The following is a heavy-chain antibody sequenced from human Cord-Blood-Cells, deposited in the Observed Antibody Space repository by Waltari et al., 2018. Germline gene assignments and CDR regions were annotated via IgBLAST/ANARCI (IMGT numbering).Heavy chain of an antibody. J-gene: IGHJ3*02. Sequence: QVQLVQSGAEVKKPGASVKVSCKASGYTFTGYYMHWVRQDPGQGLEWMGWINPNSGGTNYAQKFQGRVTITRDTSISTAYMELGRLRSDDTAVYYCARLAAARRPFDIWGQGTMVTVSS. V-gene: IGHV1-2*02. CDR3: ARLAAARRPFDI. CDR1: GYTFTGYY. D-gene: IGHD6-6*01. CDR2: INPNSGGT.